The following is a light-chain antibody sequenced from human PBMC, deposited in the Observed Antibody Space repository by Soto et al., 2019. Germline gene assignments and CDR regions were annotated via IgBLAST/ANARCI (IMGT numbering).Light chain of an antibody. J-gene: IGKJ2*01. CDR3: QQFNTWPHT. CDR1: QSVNQK. CDR2: VAS. Sequence: EIVLTQSPATLSVSPGERATLSCRASQSVNQKLGWYQQKPGQAPRLLIYVASYRATGIPARFSGSGSGTEYTLTISNLQAEDFEVYYCQQFNTWPHTFGQGT. V-gene: IGKV3-15*01.